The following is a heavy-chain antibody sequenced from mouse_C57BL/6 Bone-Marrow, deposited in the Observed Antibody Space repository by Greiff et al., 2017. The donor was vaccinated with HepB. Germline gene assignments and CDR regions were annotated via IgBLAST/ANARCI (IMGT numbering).Heavy chain of an antibody. CDR1: GFTFSDYY. J-gene: IGHJ2*01. V-gene: IGHV5-16*01. CDR2: INYDGSST. Sequence: EVHLVESEGGLVQPGSSMKLSCTASGFTFSDYYMAWVRQVPEKGLEWVANINYDGSSTYYLDSLKSRFIISRDNAKNILYLQMSSLKSEDTATYYCARDRGLWSYFDYWGQGTTLTVSS. CDR3: ARDRGLWSYFDY. D-gene: IGHD1-1*02.